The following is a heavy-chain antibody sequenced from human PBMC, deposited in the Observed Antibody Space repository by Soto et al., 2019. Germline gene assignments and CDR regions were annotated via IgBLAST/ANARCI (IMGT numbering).Heavy chain of an antibody. CDR2: ISGSGGST. D-gene: IGHD6-13*01. J-gene: IGHJ4*02. Sequence: EVQLLDSGGGLVQPGGSLRLSCAASGFTFSSYAMNWVRPAQGKGLEWVSVISGSGGSTYYADSVKGRFTISRDNSKTTLYLQMNSLRAEDTAVYYCARRGPGTYFDYWGQGSLVTVSS. CDR1: GFTFSSYA. CDR3: ARRGPGTYFDY. V-gene: IGHV3-23*01.